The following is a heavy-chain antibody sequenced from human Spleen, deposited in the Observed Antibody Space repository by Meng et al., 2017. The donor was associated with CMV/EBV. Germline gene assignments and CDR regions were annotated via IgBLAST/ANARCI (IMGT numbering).Heavy chain of an antibody. CDR1: GTSISSRTYH. CDR2: IYYSGST. V-gene: IGHV4-39*07. CDR3: ATLKSTLRHFLI. Sequence: CTVSGTSISSRTYHWGWIRQTPGKGLEWIGTIYYSGSTYYNPSLKSRVTISVDTSKNQFSLKLSSVTAADAAVYYCATLKSTLRHFLIWGQGTLVTVSS. D-gene: IGHD3-9*01. J-gene: IGHJ4*02.